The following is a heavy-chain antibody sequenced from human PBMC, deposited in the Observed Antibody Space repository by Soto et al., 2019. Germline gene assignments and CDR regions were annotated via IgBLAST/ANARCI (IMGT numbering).Heavy chain of an antibody. J-gene: IGHJ4*02. V-gene: IGHV1-18*01. Sequence: QVQLVQSGAEVKKPGASVKVSCKASGYTFTSYGISWVRQAPGQGLEWMGWISAYNGNTNYAQKLQGRVTMTTDTPPGTPYWERRSLRSAAPPVYYCPRGSWLDDYGGRGTLFT. CDR1: GYTFTSYG. CDR3: PRGSWLDDY. CDR2: ISAYNGNT. D-gene: IGHD3-10*01.